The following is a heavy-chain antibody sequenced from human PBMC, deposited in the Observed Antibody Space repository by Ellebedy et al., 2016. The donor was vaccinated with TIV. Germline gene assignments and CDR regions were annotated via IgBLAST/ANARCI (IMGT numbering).Heavy chain of an antibody. CDR3: ARGRHYSGSRGPST. Sequence: GESLKISCAASGFTFSIYAMSWVRQAPGKGLEWVSLISGSGDSTYYADSVKGRFTISRDNAKNSLYLQVNSLRTEDTAVYYCARGRHYSGSRGPSTWGQGTLVTVSS. D-gene: IGHD3-10*01. CDR2: ISGSGDST. V-gene: IGHV3-23*01. CDR1: GFTFSIYA. J-gene: IGHJ5*02.